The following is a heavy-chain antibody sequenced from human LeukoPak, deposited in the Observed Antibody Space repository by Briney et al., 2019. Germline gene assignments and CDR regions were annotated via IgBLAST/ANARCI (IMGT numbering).Heavy chain of an antibody. J-gene: IGHJ3*02. CDR3: ASGLRSYDAFDI. Sequence: PSQTLSLTCTVSGGSITSGGYYWNWIRQPPGKGLEWIGYFYHSGINYYNPSLRSRVTISVDTSKNQFSVKLSSVTAADTAVYYCASGLRSYDAFDIWGQGTMVTVSS. D-gene: IGHD2-15*01. CDR1: GGSITSGGYY. V-gene: IGHV4-30-2*01. CDR2: FYHSGIN.